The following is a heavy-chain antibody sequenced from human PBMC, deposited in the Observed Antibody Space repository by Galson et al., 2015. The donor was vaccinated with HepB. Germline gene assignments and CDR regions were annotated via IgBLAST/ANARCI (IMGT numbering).Heavy chain of an antibody. CDR1: GYTFTGYY. D-gene: IGHD2-21*02. J-gene: IGHJ1*01. CDR3: ARNGVMVTRSRGGEYFQP. Sequence: SVKVSCKASGYTFTGYYMHWVRQAPGQGLEWMGWINPNSGGTNYAQKFQGRVTMTRDTSISTAYMELSRLRSDDTAVYYCARNGVMVTRSRGGEYFQPWARAPWSPSPQ. V-gene: IGHV1-2*02. CDR2: INPNSGGT.